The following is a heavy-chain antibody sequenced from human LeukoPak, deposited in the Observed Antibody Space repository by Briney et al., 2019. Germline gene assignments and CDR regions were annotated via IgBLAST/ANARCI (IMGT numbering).Heavy chain of an antibody. CDR1: GYTFTCYA. D-gene: IGHD4-17*01. J-gene: IGHJ3*02. Sequence: ASVKVSCKASGYTFTCYAMHWVRQAPGQRLEWMGWINAGNGNTKYSQKFQGRVTITRDTSASTAYMELSSLRSEDTAVYYCARAYGDYDAFDIWGQGTMVTVSS. CDR2: INAGNGNT. V-gene: IGHV1-3*01. CDR3: ARAYGDYDAFDI.